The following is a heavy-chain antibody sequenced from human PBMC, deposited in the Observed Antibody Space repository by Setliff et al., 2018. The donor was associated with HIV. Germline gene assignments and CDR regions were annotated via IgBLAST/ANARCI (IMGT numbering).Heavy chain of an antibody. J-gene: IGHJ4*02. D-gene: IGHD3-22*01. CDR2: IIPVFGTT. V-gene: IGHV1-69*13. Sequence: GASVKVSCKASGYTFTSYAMHWVRQAPGQRLDWMGGIIPVFGTTNYAQKFQGRVTITADESTSTAYMELSSLRSEDTAVYYCARGGVYYYDSSGWSMDYWGQGTLVTVSS. CDR3: ARGGVYYYDSSGWSMDY. CDR1: GYTFTSYA.